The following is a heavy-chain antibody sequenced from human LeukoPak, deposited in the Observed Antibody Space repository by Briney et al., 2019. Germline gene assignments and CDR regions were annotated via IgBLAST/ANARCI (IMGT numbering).Heavy chain of an antibody. Sequence: PSETLSLTCAVYGGSFSGYYWSWIRQPPGKGLEWIGEINHSGSTNYNPSLKSRVTISVDTSKNQFSLKLSSETAADTAVYYCARGLGRSMVRGVSGWFDPWGQGTLVTVSS. V-gene: IGHV4-34*01. CDR2: INHSGST. CDR3: ARGLGRSMVRGVSGWFDP. D-gene: IGHD3-10*01. CDR1: GGSFSGYY. J-gene: IGHJ5*02.